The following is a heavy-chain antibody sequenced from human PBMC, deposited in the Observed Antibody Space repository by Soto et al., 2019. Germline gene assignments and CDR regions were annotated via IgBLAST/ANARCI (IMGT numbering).Heavy chain of an antibody. V-gene: IGHV3-33*08. D-gene: IGHD1-26*01. J-gene: IGHJ3*02. CDR1: GFTFSSYA. CDR2: IWYDGTVK. CDR3: ARESLYSDSSPSAFDI. Sequence: GGSLRLSCAASGFTFSSYAMSWVRQAPGKGLEWVAVIWYDGTVKYYTDSVKGRFTISRDNSKNTLYLQMNSLRAEDTAVYYCARESLYSDSSPSAFDIWGQGTRVTVSS.